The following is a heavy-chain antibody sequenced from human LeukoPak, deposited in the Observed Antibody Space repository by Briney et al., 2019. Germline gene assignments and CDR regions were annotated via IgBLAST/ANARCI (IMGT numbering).Heavy chain of an antibody. D-gene: IGHD5-24*01. Sequence: PGGSLRLSCAASGFTFSSYGMHWVRQAPGKGLEWVAVISYDGSNKYYADSVKGRFTISRDNSKNTLYLQMNSLRAEDTAVYYCAKDSNRDGYNLKGYWGQGTLVTVSS. CDR2: ISYDGSNK. CDR1: GFTFSSYG. CDR3: AKDSNRDGYNLKGY. J-gene: IGHJ4*02. V-gene: IGHV3-30*18.